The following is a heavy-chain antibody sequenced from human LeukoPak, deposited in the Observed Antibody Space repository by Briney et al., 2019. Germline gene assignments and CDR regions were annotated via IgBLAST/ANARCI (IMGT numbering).Heavy chain of an antibody. J-gene: IGHJ4*02. V-gene: IGHV4-34*01. Sequence: SETLSLTCAVYGGSFSGYYWSWVRQPPGKGLEWIGEIYHSGSTNYNPSLKSRVTISVDKSKNQFSLKLSSVTAADTAVYYCARDGGIAAAGSYFDYWGQGTLVTVSS. CDR3: ARDGGIAAAGSYFDY. D-gene: IGHD6-13*01. CDR1: GGSFSGYY. CDR2: IYHSGST.